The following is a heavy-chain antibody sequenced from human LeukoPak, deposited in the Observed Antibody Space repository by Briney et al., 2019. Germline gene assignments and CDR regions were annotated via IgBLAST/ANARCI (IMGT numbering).Heavy chain of an antibody. J-gene: IGHJ4*02. Sequence: GESLKISCKGFGYSFTSYWIGWVRQLPGKGLEWMGIIYPGDSDTRYSPSFQGQVTISADKSISTAYLQWSSLKASDTAMYYCARHFYYDSSTTADYWGQGTLVTVSS. D-gene: IGHD3-22*01. V-gene: IGHV5-51*01. CDR3: ARHFYYDSSTTADY. CDR1: GYSFTSYW. CDR2: IYPGDSDT.